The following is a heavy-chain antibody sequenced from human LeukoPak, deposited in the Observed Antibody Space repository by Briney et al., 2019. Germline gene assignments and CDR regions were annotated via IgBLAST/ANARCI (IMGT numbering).Heavy chain of an antibody. CDR1: GGSFSGYY. J-gene: IGHJ3*02. CDR3: ARGPTYYDFWSGYYLDAFDI. Sequence: PSETLSLTCAVYGGSFSGYYWSWIRQPPGKGLEGIGEINHSGSTNYNPSLKSRVTISVDTSKNQFSLKLSSVTAADTAVYYCARGPTYYDFWSGYYLDAFDIWGQGTMVTVSS. CDR2: INHSGST. V-gene: IGHV4-34*01. D-gene: IGHD3-3*01.